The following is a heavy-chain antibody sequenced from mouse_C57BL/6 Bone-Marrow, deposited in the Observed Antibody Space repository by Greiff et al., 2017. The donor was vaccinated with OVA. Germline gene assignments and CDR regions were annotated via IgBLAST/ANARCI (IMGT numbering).Heavy chain of an antibody. CDR2: IDPSDSYT. J-gene: IGHJ2*01. D-gene: IGHD1-3*01. CDR3: ARYKRYFDY. CDR1: GYTFTSYW. V-gene: IGHV1-59*01. Sequence: VHLQQPGAELVRPGTSVKLSCKASGYTFTSYWMHWVKQRPGQGLEWIGVIDPSDSYTNYNQKFKGKATLTVDTSSSTAYMQLSSLTSEDSAVYYCARYKRYFDYWGQGTTLTVSS.